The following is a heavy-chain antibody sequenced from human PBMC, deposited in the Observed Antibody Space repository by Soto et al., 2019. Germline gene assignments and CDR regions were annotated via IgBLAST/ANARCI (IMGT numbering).Heavy chain of an antibody. CDR3: ARGNYYDSSDLYFGMGTYFFDY. J-gene: IGHJ4*01. D-gene: IGHD3-22*01. CDR1: GASISSGDYY. CDR2: IYYSGST. V-gene: IGHV4-30-4*02. Sequence: PSETLSLTCTVSGASISSGDYYWTWIRQPPGKGLEWIGSIYYSGSTNYNPSLKSRVTISVDTSNNQFSLKLSSVTAADTAVYFCARGNYYDSSDLYFGMGTYFFDYWGQGTLVTVSS.